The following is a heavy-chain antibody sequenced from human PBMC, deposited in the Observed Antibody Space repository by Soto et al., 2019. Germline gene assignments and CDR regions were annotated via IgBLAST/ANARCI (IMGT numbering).Heavy chain of an antibody. J-gene: IGHJ4*02. CDR1: GFTFSSYS. CDR3: DRGVEH. V-gene: IGHV3-48*01. Sequence: GGSLRHSCAASGFTFSSYSLNWVRQAPGKGLEWVSYISSSSGAIYYADSVKGRFTISRDNAKNSLYLQMNSLRAEDTAVYYCDRGVEHCGQGTRVTVPS. CDR2: ISSSSGAI.